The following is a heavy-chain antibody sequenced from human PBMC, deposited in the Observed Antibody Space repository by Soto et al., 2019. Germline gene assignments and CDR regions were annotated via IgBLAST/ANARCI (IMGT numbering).Heavy chain of an antibody. D-gene: IGHD2-2*01. Sequence: PGGSLRLSCAASGFTFSSYGMHWVRQAPGKGLEWVAVISYDGSNKYYADSVKGRFTISRDNSKNTLYLQMNSLRAEDTAVYYCAYCSSTSCLDYYYYMDVWGKGTTVTVSS. J-gene: IGHJ6*03. CDR2: ISYDGSNK. CDR1: GFTFSSYG. V-gene: IGHV3-30*03. CDR3: AYCSSTSCLDYYYYMDV.